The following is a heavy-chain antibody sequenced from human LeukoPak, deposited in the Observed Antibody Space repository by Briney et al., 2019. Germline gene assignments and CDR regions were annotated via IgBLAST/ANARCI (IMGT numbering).Heavy chain of an antibody. CDR3: ARVVSSWQRNWFDP. CDR1: GFTFRSYN. J-gene: IGHJ5*02. D-gene: IGHD6-13*01. Sequence: VGSVTLSCPASGFTFRSYNINWVRQAPGKGLDWVAYISSSSSTIYYTDSLKGRFTIYRDNAKNSLYLQMNSLRVEDTAVYYWARVVSSWQRNWFDPWGQGTLVTVSS. CDR2: ISSSSSTI. V-gene: IGHV3-48*01.